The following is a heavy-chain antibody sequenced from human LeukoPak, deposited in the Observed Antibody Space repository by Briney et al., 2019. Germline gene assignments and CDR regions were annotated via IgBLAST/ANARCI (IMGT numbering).Heavy chain of an antibody. Sequence: XVSCKASGGTFSSYAISWVRQAPGQGLEWMGGIIPIFGTANYAQRFQDRFSITADGSTSTTYIELSGLTSEDTAIYYCARDAGSSCSVGASDIWGQGTMVAVSS. J-gene: IGHJ3*02. V-gene: IGHV1-69*01. CDR1: GGTFSSYA. CDR3: ARDAGSSCSVGASDI. CDR2: IIPIFGTA. D-gene: IGHD6-13*01.